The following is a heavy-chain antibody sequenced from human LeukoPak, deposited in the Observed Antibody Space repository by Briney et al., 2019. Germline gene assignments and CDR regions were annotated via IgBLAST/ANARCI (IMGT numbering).Heavy chain of an antibody. CDR3: ARGGGLGYYYYYMDV. CDR2: IYYSGST. Sequence: SETLSLTCTVSGGSISSSSYYWGWIRQPPGKGLEWIGYIYYSGSTNYNPSLKSRVTISVDTSKNQFSLKLSSVTAADTAVYYCARGGGLGYYYYYMDVWGKGTTVTVSS. D-gene: IGHD3-16*01. V-gene: IGHV4-61*05. J-gene: IGHJ6*03. CDR1: GGSISSSSYY.